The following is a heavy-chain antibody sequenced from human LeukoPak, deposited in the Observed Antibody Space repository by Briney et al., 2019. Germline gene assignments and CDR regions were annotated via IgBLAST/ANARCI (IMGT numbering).Heavy chain of an antibody. CDR2: IKWIGGST. J-gene: IGHJ6*03. Sequence: GGSLRLSCAASGFTFAVYGMSCVRQPPGKGLEWVSGIKWIGGSTGYADSMKGRFTIARDNAKNSQYLQMNRLRAEDTALYYCARAWIELWFSTYYYCIDVWGKGTTVTVSS. CDR1: GFTFAVYG. D-gene: IGHD5-18*01. CDR3: ARAWIELWFSTYYYCIDV. V-gene: IGHV3-20*04.